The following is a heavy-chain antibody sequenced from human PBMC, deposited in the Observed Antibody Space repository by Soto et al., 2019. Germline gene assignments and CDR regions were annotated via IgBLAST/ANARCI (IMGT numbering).Heavy chain of an antibody. V-gene: IGHV3-49*03. D-gene: IGHD3-10*01. Sequence: EVQLVESGGGLVQPGRSLRLSCTASGFTFGDYAMSWFRQAPGKGLEWVGFIRSKAYGGTTEYAASVKGRFTISREDSKSIAYLQMNSLKTEDTAVYYCTRGDVLLWFGELFFDYWGQGTLVTVSS. CDR2: IRSKAYGGTT. CDR3: TRGDVLLWFGELFFDY. CDR1: GFTFGDYA. J-gene: IGHJ4*02.